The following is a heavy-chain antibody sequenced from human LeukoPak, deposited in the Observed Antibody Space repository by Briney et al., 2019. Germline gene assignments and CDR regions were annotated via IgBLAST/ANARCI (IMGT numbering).Heavy chain of an antibody. V-gene: IGHV3-21*01. CDR2: ISSSSSYI. J-gene: IGHJ4*02. CDR3: ARWGGIAARPGGFL. CDR1: GFTFSSYS. D-gene: IGHD6-6*01. Sequence: GGSLRLSCAASGFTFSSYSMNWVRQAPGKWLEWVSSISSSSSYIYYADSVKGRFTISRDNAKNSLYLQMNSLRAEDTAVYYCARWGGIAARPGGFLWGQGTLVTVSS.